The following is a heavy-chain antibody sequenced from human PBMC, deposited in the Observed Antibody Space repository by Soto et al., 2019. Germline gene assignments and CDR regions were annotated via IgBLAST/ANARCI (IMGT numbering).Heavy chain of an antibody. Sequence: SVKVSCKASGFTFTSSAVQWVRQARGQRLEWIGWIVVGSGNTNYAQKFQERVTITRDMSTSTAYMELSSLRSEDTAVYYCAASRDYYDSSGSFWFEPWGEGTPVTVSP. V-gene: IGHV1-58*01. CDR3: AASRDYYDSSGSFWFEP. J-gene: IGHJ5*02. CDR2: IVVGSGNT. CDR1: GFTFTSSA. D-gene: IGHD3-22*01.